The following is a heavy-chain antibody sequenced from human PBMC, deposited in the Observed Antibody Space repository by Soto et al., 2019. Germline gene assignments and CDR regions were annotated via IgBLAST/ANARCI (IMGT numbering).Heavy chain of an antibody. CDR2: MSYSGST. Sequence: SETLSLTCTVSGGSISSGNYYWSWIRQPPGKGLEWIGFMSYSGSTSYNASLKSRVTISVDTSKSQFSLNLSFVTAADTALYYCATMGTPATGLYYFDNWGQGTLVTVSS. J-gene: IGHJ4*02. V-gene: IGHV4-30-4*01. D-gene: IGHD1-7*01. CDR1: GGSISSGNYY. CDR3: ATMGTPATGLYYFDN.